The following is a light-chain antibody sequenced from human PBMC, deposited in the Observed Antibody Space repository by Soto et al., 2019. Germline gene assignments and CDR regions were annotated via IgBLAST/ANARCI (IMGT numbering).Light chain of an antibody. CDR1: SSDVGDYNY. CDR2: EVS. CDR3: SSYTSTRAYV. V-gene: IGLV2-14*01. Sequence: QSALTQPASVSGSPGQSITISCTGTSSDVGDYNYVSWYQQHPGKAPRLMIYEVSNRPSGVSNRISGSKSGNTASLTISVLQADDEADYYGSSYTSTRAYVFGIGTKLTVL. J-gene: IGLJ1*01.